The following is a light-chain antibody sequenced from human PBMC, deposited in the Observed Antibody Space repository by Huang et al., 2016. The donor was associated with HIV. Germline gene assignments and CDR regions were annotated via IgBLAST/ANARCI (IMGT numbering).Light chain of an antibody. CDR1: QSISSY. CDR3: QQTYSTPRT. J-gene: IGKJ1*01. Sequence: DIQITQSPSSLSASVGDRVTITCRASQSISSYLNWYQKKPVKAPILLIYAASTLQSGVPSRFSGSGSGTDFTLTISSLQPEDFATYYCQQTYSTPRTFGQGTKVEIK. V-gene: IGKV1-39*01. CDR2: AAS.